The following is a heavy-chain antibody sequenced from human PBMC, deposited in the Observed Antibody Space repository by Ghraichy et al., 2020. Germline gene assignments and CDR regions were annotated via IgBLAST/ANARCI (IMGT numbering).Heavy chain of an antibody. CDR2: IFYNGNT. Sequence: SETLSLTCAVSGVSISRSNWWSWVRQPPGKGLEWLGEIFYNGNTNYNPSLKSRVTISVDQSKNQFSLHLSSVTAADTAIYYCARGFRDIVMVSVPYDSWGQGTLVTVSS. V-gene: IGHV4-4*02. D-gene: IGHD2-15*01. CDR1: GVSISRSNW. J-gene: IGHJ4*02. CDR3: ARGFRDIVMVSVPYDS.